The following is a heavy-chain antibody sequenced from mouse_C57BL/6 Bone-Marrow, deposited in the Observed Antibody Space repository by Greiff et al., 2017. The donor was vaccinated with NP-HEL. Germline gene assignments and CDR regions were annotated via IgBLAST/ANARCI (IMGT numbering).Heavy chain of an antibody. J-gene: IGHJ4*01. Sequence: EVKLVESGGGLVQPQGSLKLSCAASGFSFNTYAMNWVRQAPGKGLEWVARIRSKSNNYATYYADSVKDRFTISRDDSESMLYLQMNNLKTEDTAMYYCVRHQEGTTTGYYYAMDYWGQGTSVTVSS. CDR2: IRSKSNNYAT. V-gene: IGHV10-1*01. CDR1: GFSFNTYA. CDR3: VRHQEGTTTGYYYAMDY. D-gene: IGHD2-14*01.